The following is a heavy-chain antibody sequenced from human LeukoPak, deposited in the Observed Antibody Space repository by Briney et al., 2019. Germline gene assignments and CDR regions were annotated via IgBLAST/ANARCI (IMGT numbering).Heavy chain of an antibody. J-gene: IGHJ4*02. V-gene: IGHV4-34*01. D-gene: IGHD3-10*01. Sequence: PSETLSLTCAVYGEFLSNYYWSWIRQPPGKGLEWIGEINHYGSTNYNPSLKSRITISVDTSKNQFSLKLNSVTAADTAVYYCARLPDYYSRHGAPGWGQGTLVTVSS. CDR1: GEFLSNYY. CDR3: ARLPDYYSRHGAPG. CDR2: INHYGST.